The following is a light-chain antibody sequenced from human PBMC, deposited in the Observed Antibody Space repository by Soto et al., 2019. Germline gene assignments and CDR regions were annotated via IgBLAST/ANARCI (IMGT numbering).Light chain of an antibody. CDR2: AAS. CDR3: QQSYSTPFT. V-gene: IGKV1-39*01. Sequence: DIQMTQSPSSLSASVGDSVTITCRASQSISNYLNWYQQKPGKAPKLLVYAASSLQSGVPSRFSGSGSGTDFTLTISSLQPEDVATYCCQQSYSTPFTFGPGTKVDIK. CDR1: QSISNY. J-gene: IGKJ3*01.